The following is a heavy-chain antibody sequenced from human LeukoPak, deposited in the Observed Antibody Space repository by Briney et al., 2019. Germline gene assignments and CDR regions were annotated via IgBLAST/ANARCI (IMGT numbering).Heavy chain of an antibody. CDR3: ARDPAPYYYDSSGY. D-gene: IGHD3-22*01. Sequence: GGSLRLSCAASGFTVSSNYMSWVRQAPGKGLEWVSVIYSGGSTYYADSVKGRFTISRDNAKNSLYLQMNSLRAEDTAVYYCARDPAPYYYDSSGYWGQGTLVTVSS. V-gene: IGHV3-53*01. J-gene: IGHJ4*02. CDR1: GFTVSSNY. CDR2: IYSGGST.